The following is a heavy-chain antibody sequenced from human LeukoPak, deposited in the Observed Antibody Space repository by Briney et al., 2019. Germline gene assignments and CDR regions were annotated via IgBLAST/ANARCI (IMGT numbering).Heavy chain of an antibody. Sequence: GGSLRLSWAASGFTFSIYDMNWVRQAPGKGLEWVSSFRSSSCYIYYADSVKGRFTISRDNAKNSLYLQMNSLRAEDTAVYYCARDGGRGDLDYWGQGTLVTVSS. CDR3: ARDGGRGDLDY. CDR1: GFTFSIYD. V-gene: IGHV3-21*01. J-gene: IGHJ4*02. CDR2: FRSSSCYI. D-gene: IGHD6-25*01.